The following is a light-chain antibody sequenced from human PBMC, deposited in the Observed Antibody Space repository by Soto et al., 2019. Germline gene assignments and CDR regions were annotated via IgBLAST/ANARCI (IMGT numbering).Light chain of an antibody. J-gene: IGLJ3*02. CDR1: NIGSKS. CDR2: YDN. Sequence: SYELTQPPSVSVAPGKTARITCGGNNIGSKSVHWYQQKPGQAPRLVISYDNDRPSGIPERFSGSDSGNTATLTISRVEVGDEADYYCQVGHSASDHVVFGGGTKLTVL. V-gene: IGLV3-21*04. CDR3: QVGHSASDHVV.